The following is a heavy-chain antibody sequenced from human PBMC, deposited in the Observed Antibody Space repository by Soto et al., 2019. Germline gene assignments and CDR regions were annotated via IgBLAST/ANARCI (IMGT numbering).Heavy chain of an antibody. D-gene: IGHD3-10*01. CDR1: GYTSTGYY. Sequence: ASLKVSCKASGYTSTGYYMHWVRQAPGQGLEWMGWINPNSGGTNYAQKFQGRVTMTRDTSISTAYMELSRLRSDDTAVYHCARGGGFYYYGMDVWGQGTTVTVSS. J-gene: IGHJ6*02. V-gene: IGHV1-2*02. CDR2: INPNSGGT. CDR3: ARGGGFYYYGMDV.